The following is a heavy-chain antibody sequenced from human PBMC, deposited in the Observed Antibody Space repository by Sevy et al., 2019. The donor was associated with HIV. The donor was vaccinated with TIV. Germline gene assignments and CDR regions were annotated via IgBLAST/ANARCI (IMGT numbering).Heavy chain of an antibody. CDR1: GFTFSSYS. CDR3: ARAADSTIPWYFDL. CDR2: ISSSSSYI. V-gene: IGHV3-21*01. J-gene: IGHJ2*01. D-gene: IGHD5-12*01. Sequence: GGSLRLSCAASGFTFSSYSMNWVRQAPGKGLEWVSSISSSSSYIYYADSVKGRFTISRDNAKNSLYLQMNSLRAEDTAVYYCARAADSTIPWYFDLWGRSTLVTVSS.